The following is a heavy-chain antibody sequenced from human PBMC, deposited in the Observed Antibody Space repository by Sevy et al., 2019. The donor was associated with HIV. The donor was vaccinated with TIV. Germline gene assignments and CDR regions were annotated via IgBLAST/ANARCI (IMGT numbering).Heavy chain of an antibody. D-gene: IGHD2-15*01. CDR3: ARVGKERTGYCSGGSCYSSLGYFDY. J-gene: IGHJ4*02. Sequence: SETLSLTCTVSGGSISSYYWSWIRQPPGKGLEWIGYIYYSGGTNYNPSLKSRVTISVDTSKNQFSLRLSSVTAADTAVYYCARVGKERTGYCSGGSCYSSLGYFDYWGQGTLVTVSS. V-gene: IGHV4-59*01. CDR1: GGSISSYY. CDR2: IYYSGGT.